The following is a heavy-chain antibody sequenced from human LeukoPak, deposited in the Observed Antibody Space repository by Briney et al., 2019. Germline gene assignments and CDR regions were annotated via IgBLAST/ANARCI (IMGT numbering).Heavy chain of an antibody. V-gene: IGHV5-51*01. Sequence: GESLEISCKGSGYNFPTYWIAWVRQMPGKGLEWVGIIYPGDSYTRYRPSFQGQVTISADKSTSTAYLQWRSLKASDTAMYYCARQSRDGAFDIWGQGTMVTVSS. D-gene: IGHD2-21*01. CDR1: GYNFPTYW. CDR2: IYPGDSYT. J-gene: IGHJ3*02. CDR3: ARQSRDGAFDI.